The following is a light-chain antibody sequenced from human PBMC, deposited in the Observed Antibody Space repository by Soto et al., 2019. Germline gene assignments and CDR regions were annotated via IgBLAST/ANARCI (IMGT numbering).Light chain of an antibody. V-gene: IGLV1-40*01. Sequence: QSVLTQPPSVSGAPGQRVTISCTGRSSNIGAGYDVHWYQQFPGTAPKILIYGNSNRPSGVAARYSGSKSGTSASLAITGLQAEDEADYYCQSYDSSLNVVFGGGTKVTVL. J-gene: IGLJ2*01. CDR1: SSNIGAGYD. CDR3: QSYDSSLNVV. CDR2: GNS.